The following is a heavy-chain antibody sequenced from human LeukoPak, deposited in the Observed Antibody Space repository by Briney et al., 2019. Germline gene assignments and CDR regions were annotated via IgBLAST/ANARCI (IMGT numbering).Heavy chain of an antibody. CDR3: ARLGYCSSTSCYYYYGMDV. D-gene: IGHD2-2*01. Sequence: GGSLRLSCAASGFTFSSYAMHWVRQAPGKGLEWVAVISYDGSNKYYADSVKGRLTISRDNSKNTLYLQMNSLRAEDTAVYYCARLGYCSSTSCYYYYGMDVWGQGTTVTVSS. J-gene: IGHJ6*02. CDR1: GFTFSSYA. CDR2: ISYDGSNK. V-gene: IGHV3-30-3*01.